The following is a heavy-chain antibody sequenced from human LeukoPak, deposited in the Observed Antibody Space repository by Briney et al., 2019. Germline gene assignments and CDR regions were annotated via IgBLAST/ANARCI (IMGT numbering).Heavy chain of an antibody. CDR1: GFTFGSYS. Sequence: GGSPRLSCAASGFTFGSYSMNWVRQAPGKGLEWVSSISSSSSYIYYADSVKGRFTISRDNAKNSLYLQMNSLRAEDTAAYYCARSGYSYAETSFDYWGQGTLVTVSS. J-gene: IGHJ4*02. D-gene: IGHD5-18*01. CDR2: ISSSSSYI. V-gene: IGHV3-21*01. CDR3: ARSGYSYAETSFDY.